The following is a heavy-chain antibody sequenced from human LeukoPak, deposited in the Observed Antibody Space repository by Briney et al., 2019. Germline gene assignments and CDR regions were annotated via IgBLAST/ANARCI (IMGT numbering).Heavy chain of an antibody. CDR1: GLTFSSYA. CDR2: ISYDGSNK. J-gene: IGHJ4*02. D-gene: IGHD4-17*01. CDR3: AKVHYGDYVLGLFDY. Sequence: GGSLRFSCAASGLTFSSYAMHWVRQAPGKGLERVAVISYDGSNKYYADSMKGRFTISRDNSKNTLYLQMNSLRAEDTAVYYCAKVHYGDYVLGLFDYWGQGTLVTVSS. V-gene: IGHV3-30*04.